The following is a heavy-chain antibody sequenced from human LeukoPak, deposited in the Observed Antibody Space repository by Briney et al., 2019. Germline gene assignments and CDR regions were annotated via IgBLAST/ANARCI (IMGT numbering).Heavy chain of an antibody. CDR3: GRVAGGRYCSSTSCYMRGWFDP. V-gene: IGHV1-69*13. J-gene: IGHJ5*02. D-gene: IGHD2-2*02. Sequence: SVKVSCKASRGTFSSYAISWVRQAPGQGLEWMGGIIPIFGKANYAQKFQGRVTITADESTSTAYMELSSLRSEDTAVYYCGRVAGGRYCSSTSCYMRGWFDPWGPGTLVTVSS. CDR2: IIPIFGKA. CDR1: RGTFSSYA.